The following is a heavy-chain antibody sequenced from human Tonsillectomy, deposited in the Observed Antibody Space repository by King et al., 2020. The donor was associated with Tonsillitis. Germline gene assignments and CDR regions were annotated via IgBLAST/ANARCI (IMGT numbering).Heavy chain of an antibody. CDR2: ISGNSIYT. CDR1: GFTFSDYY. J-gene: IGHJ5*02. Sequence: QLVQSGGGLVKPGGSLRLSCAASGFTFSDYYMSWIRQAPGKGLEWVSYISGNSIYTNYADSVQGRFTISRNNARNSLYQQMNSLEAEDTAIYYCARDSRSAGWFDPWGQGTLVTVAS. V-gene: IGHV3-11*05. CDR3: ARDSRSAGWFDP.